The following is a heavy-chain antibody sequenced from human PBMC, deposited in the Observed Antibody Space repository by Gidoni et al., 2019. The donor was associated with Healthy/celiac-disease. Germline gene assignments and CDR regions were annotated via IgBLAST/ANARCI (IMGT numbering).Heavy chain of an antibody. Sequence: EVQLVESVGGLIKPGGSLRLSCAASGFTFPNAWTSWVRQAPWTGLEWVGRIKSKTDDGTTDYAAPVKGRCTISRDDSKNTLYLQMNSLKTEDTAVYYCNSRPGRGVPAPKNWFDPWGQGTLVTVSS. J-gene: IGHJ5*02. CDR2: IKSKTDDGTT. V-gene: IGHV3-15*01. D-gene: IGHD3-10*01. CDR1: GFTFPNAW. CDR3: NSRPGRGVPAPKNWFDP.